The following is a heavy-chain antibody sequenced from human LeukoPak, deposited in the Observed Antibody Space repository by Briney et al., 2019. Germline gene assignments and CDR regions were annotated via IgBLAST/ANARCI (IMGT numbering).Heavy chain of an antibody. D-gene: IGHD3-10*01. V-gene: IGHV4-39*07. CDR3: ARVLDYYGSGTRDFDY. CDR1: GGSISSSSYY. Sequence: PSETLSLTCTVSGGSISSSSYYWGWIRQPPGKGLEWIGSIYYSGSTYYNPSLKSRVTISVDTSKNQFSLKLTSVTAADTAVYYCARVLDYYGSGTRDFDYWGQGTLVTVSS. J-gene: IGHJ4*02. CDR2: IYYSGST.